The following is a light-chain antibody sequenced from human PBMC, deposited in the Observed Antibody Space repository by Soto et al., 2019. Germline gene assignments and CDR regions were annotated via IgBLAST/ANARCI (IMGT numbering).Light chain of an antibody. CDR2: DVT. CDR3: CSYVGSYTSYV. CDR1: SSDVGGYNF. V-gene: IGLV2-11*01. J-gene: IGLJ1*01. Sequence: QSVLTQPRSVSGSPGQSVTISCTGTSSDVGGYNFVSWYQQHPGKAPKFMIYDVTKRPSGVPDRFSGSKSGNTASLTISGLKAEDEADYYCCSYVGSYTSYVFGTGTKVTVL.